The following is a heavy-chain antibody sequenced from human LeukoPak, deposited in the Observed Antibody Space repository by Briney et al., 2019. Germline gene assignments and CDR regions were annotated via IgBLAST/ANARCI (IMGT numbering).Heavy chain of an antibody. Sequence: ASVKVSCKSSAYTFTDYYLHWVRQAPGQGLEWMGWINPNSGGTNYAQKFQGRVTMTRDTSISTAYMELSRLRSDDTAVYYCARTNSQWLAFDYWGQGTLVTVSS. CDR2: INPNSGGT. J-gene: IGHJ4*02. CDR3: ARTNSQWLAFDY. V-gene: IGHV1-2*02. CDR1: AYTFTDYY. D-gene: IGHD6-19*01.